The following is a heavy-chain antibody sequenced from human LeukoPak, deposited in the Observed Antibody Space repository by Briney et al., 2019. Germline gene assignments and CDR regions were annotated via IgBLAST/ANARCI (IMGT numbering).Heavy chain of an antibody. CDR2: ISSSTNTI. J-gene: IGHJ3*02. CDR1: GFTFSSYS. V-gene: IGHV3-48*02. D-gene: IGHD4-23*01. Sequence: GGSLRLSCAASGFTFSSYSMNWVRRAPGKGLEWVSYISSSTNTIYYADSVKGRFTISRDNAKNSLFLQMNSLRDEDTAVYYCARGGYGANDDAFDIWGQGTMVTVSS. CDR3: ARGGYGANDDAFDI.